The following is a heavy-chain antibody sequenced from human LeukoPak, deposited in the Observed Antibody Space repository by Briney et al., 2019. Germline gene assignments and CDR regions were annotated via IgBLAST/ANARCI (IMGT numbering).Heavy chain of an antibody. J-gene: IGHJ4*02. CDR3: ARGRATYDFWSGYLFDY. D-gene: IGHD3-3*01. Sequence: KPSETLSLTCAAHGGPFSGYYWNWIRQSPGKGLEWIGEINHSGSTNYNPSLKSRVTISVDTSKNQFSLKLSSVTAADTAVYYCARGRATYDFWSGYLFDYWGQGTLVTVSS. CDR1: GGPFSGYY. V-gene: IGHV4-34*01. CDR2: INHSGST.